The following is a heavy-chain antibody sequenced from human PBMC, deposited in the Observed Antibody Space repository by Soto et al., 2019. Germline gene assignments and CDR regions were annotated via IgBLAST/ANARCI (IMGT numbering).Heavy chain of an antibody. J-gene: IGHJ6*02. CDR3: ARGRNDYGDFFPSYYYYRMVV. D-gene: IGHD4-17*01. V-gene: IGHV3-30*04. CDR1: GFAFNSYA. Sequence: VMSLRLSCAASGFAFNSYAMHWVRPAPGKGLEWVAVISYDGSNKYYADSVKGRFTISRDNSKNTLYLQMNSLTAEDTAVYYCARGRNDYGDFFPSYYYYRMVVCGQGPTVTVSS. CDR2: ISYDGSNK.